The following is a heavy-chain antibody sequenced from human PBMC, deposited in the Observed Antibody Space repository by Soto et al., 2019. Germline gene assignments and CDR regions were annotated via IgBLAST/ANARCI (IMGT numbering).Heavy chain of an antibody. Sequence: GGSLRLSCAASGFTFSAYSMSWVRQAPGKGLEWVSSITSGSDYIYYADSLKGRFTISRDNAKNSLYLQMHSLRAEDTAFYYCARVDGYTYPNDYWGQGTLVTVSS. D-gene: IGHD5-12*01. CDR3: ARVDGYTYPNDY. V-gene: IGHV3-21*01. CDR1: GFTFSAYS. CDR2: ITSGSDYI. J-gene: IGHJ4*02.